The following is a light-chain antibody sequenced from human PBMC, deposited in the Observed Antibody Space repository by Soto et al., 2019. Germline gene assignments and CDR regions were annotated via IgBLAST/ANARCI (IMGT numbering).Light chain of an antibody. J-gene: IGLJ2*01. V-gene: IGLV1-40*01. CDR3: QSYDSSLSGSV. Sequence: QSVLTRPPSVSGAPGQRVTISCTGGSSNIGAGYDVHWYQQLPGTAPKLLIYGNSNRPSRVPDRFSGSKSGTSASLAITGLQAEDEADYYCQSYDSSLSGSVFGGGTKLTVL. CDR2: GNS. CDR1: SSNIGAGYD.